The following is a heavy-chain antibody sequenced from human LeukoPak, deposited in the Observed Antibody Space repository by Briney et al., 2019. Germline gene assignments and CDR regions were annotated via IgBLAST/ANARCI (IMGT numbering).Heavy chain of an antibody. D-gene: IGHD1-26*01. CDR2: IKQDGSEK. V-gene: IGHV3-7*01. CDR3: ARDRAIKYSGSLSN. J-gene: IGHJ4*02. CDR1: GFTFSSYW. Sequence: TGGSLRLSCAASGFTFSSYWMSWVRQAPGKGLEWVANIKQDGSEKYYVDSVMGRFTISRDNAKNSLYLQMNSLRAEDTAVYYCARDRAIKYSGSLSNWGQGTLVTVSS.